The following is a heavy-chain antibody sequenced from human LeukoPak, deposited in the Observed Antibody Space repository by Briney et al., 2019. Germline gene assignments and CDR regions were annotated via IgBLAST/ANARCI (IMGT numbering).Heavy chain of an antibody. CDR2: INHSGST. CDR1: GGSFSGYY. V-gene: IGHV4-34*01. D-gene: IGHD4-17*01. CDR3: AGGDYGTYY. Sequence: SETLSLTCAVYGGSFSGYYWSWIRQPPGKGLEWIGEINHSGSTNYNPSLKSRVTISVDTSKNQFSPKLSSVTAADTAVYYCAGGDYGTYYWGQGTLVTVSS. J-gene: IGHJ4*02.